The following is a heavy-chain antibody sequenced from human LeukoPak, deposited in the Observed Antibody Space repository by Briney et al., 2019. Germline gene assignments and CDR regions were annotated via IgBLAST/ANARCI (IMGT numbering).Heavy chain of an antibody. J-gene: IGHJ4*02. D-gene: IGHD6-13*01. CDR1: GFTFSSYA. CDR2: ISYDGSNK. CDR3: ARDNGAAAPFDY. Sequence: GRSLRLSCAASGFTFSSYAMHWVRQAPGKGLEWVAVISYDGSNKYYADSVKGRFTISRDNSKNTLYLQMNSLRVEDTAVYYCARDNGAAAPFDYWGQGTLVTVSS. V-gene: IGHV3-30-3*01.